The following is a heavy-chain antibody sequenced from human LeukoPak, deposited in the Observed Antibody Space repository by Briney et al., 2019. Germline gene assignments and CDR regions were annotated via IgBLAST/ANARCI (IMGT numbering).Heavy chain of an antibody. CDR1: GGTFSSYA. CDR2: IIPILGIA. D-gene: IGHD1-26*01. CDR3: ARDLRGSYGVDYFDY. V-gene: IGHV1-69*04. J-gene: IGHJ4*02. Sequence: GASVKVSCKAPGGTFSSYAISWVRQAPGQGLEWMGRIIPILGIANYAQKFQGRVTITADKSTSTAYMELSSLRSEDTAVYYCARDLRGSYGVDYFDYWGQGTLVTVSS.